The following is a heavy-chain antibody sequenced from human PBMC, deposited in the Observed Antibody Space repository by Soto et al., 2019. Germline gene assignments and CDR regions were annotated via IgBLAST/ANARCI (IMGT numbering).Heavy chain of an antibody. D-gene: IGHD3-22*01. CDR2: IGVRVGNA. CDR1: GFSFIDYA. CDR3: AKARHSGNFAGSYDS. V-gene: IGHV3-23*01. J-gene: IGHJ5*01. Sequence: WGSLRLSCAASGFSFIDYAINWVRQGPGRGLEYVGGIGVRVGNAFYADSMKGRFSISRDNSKNTVYLHMHNLRVDDAAMYYCAKARHSGNFAGSYDSWGQGTLVTVSS.